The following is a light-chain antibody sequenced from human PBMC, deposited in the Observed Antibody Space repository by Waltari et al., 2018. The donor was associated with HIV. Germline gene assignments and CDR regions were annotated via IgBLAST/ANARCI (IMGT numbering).Light chain of an antibody. CDR2: AAS. V-gene: IGKV1-39*01. CDR1: QSISSY. J-gene: IGKJ1*01. Sequence: DIQMTQSPSSLSASVGDRVTITCRASQSISSYLNWYQHKPGKAPKLLIYAASSLQSGVPSMFSGSGSGTDFTLTISSLQPEDFATYYCQQSYNTPPWTFGQGTKVAFK. CDR3: QQSYNTPPWT.